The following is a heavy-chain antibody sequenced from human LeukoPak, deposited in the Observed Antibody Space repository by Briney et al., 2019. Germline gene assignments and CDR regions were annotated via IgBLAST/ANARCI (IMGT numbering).Heavy chain of an antibody. Sequence: GGSLRLSCGASGFTHRNFWKHWVCQAPGKGLVWVSRINSDGTMTNYADSVKGRFTISTDNAKNTLHLQMNSLRAEDTAVYYCARGLTVACNCMDLWGQGTTVTVSS. CDR3: ARGLTVACNCMDL. J-gene: IGHJ6*02. CDR2: INSDGTMT. D-gene: IGHD6-19*01. CDR1: GFTHRNFW. V-gene: IGHV3-74*01.